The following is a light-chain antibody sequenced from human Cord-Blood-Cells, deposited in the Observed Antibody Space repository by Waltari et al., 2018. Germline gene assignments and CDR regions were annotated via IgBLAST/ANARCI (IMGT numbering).Light chain of an antibody. CDR3: QQYGSSPWT. Sequence: EIVLTQTPGTLSLSPGERATLSCRASQSVSSSYLAWYQQKTGQAPRLLIYGASSRATGIPDRFSGSGSGKDFTLTISRLDPEDFAVYYCQQYGSSPWTFGQGTKVEIK. J-gene: IGKJ1*01. CDR2: GAS. CDR1: QSVSSSY. V-gene: IGKV3-20*01.